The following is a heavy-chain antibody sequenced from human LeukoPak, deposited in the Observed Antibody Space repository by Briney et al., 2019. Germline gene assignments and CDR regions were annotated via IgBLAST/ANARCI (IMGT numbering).Heavy chain of an antibody. CDR3: ARGGSSQQLVRFDY. D-gene: IGHD6-13*01. CDR1: GGSISSYY. J-gene: IGHJ4*02. V-gene: IGHV4-59*01. CDR2: IYYSGST. Sequence: PSETLSLTCTVSGGSISSYYWSWIRQPPGKGLEWIGYIYYSGSTNYNPSLKSRVTISVDTSKNQFSLKLSSMTAADTAVYYCARGGSSQQLVRFDYWGQGTLVTVSS.